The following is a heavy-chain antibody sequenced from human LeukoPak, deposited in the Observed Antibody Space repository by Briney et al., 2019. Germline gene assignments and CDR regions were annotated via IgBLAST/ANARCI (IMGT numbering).Heavy chain of an antibody. Sequence: PSETLSLTCTVSGGSISSYCWSWIRQPAGKGLEWIGRIYTSGSTNYNPSLKSRVTMSVDTSKNQFSLKLSSVTAADTAVYYCARTGAAGSADNGIDYWGQGTLVTVSS. J-gene: IGHJ4*02. CDR1: GGSISSYC. V-gene: IGHV4-4*07. D-gene: IGHD6-13*01. CDR2: IYTSGST. CDR3: ARTGAAGSADNGIDY.